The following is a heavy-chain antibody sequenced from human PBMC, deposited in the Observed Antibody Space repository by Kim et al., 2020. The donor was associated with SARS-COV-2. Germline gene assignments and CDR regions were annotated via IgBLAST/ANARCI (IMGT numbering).Heavy chain of an antibody. CDR2: IYSGGST. D-gene: IGHD3-16*01. J-gene: IGHJ4*02. CDR3: ARDGGKLTYYFDY. V-gene: IGHV3-53*01. Sequence: GSLRLSCAASGFTVSNNYMNWLRQAPGKGREWVSVIYSGGSTNYADSAKGRFTISRDNSKNTLYLQMNSLRPEDTAIYYCARDGGKLTYYFDYWGQGTLVTVSS. CDR1: GFTVSNNY.